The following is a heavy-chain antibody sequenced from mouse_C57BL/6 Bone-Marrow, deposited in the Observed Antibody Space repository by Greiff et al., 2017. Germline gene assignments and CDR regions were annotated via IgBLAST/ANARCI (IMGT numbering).Heavy chain of an antibody. Sequence: QVHVKQPGAELVMPGASVKLSCKASGYTFTSYWMHWVKQRPGQGLEWIGEIDPSDSYTNYNQKFKGKSTLTVDKSSSTAYMQLSSLTSEDSAVYYCASGDYYGSSPRAMDYWGQGTSVTVSS. CDR2: IDPSDSYT. J-gene: IGHJ4*01. CDR1: GYTFTSYW. D-gene: IGHD1-1*01. V-gene: IGHV1-69*01. CDR3: ASGDYYGSSPRAMDY.